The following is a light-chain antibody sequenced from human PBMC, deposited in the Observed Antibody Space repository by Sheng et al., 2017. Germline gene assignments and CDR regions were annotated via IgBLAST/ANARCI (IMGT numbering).Light chain of an antibody. CDR2: GAS. Sequence: EIVLTQSPGTLSLSPGERATLSCRASQSVNSNYLAWYQQKPGQAPRLLIYGASTRATGIPARFSGSASGTEFTLTISSLQSEDFAVYYCQHYDKWPLPFGGGTKVEIK. V-gene: IGKV3-15*01. CDR3: QHYDKWPLP. CDR1: QSVNSNY. J-gene: IGKJ4*01.